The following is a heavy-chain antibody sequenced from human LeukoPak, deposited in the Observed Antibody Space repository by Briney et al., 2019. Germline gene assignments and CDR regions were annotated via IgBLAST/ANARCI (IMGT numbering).Heavy chain of an antibody. D-gene: IGHD3-10*01. V-gene: IGHV1-69*05. J-gene: IGHJ3*02. CDR2: IIPIFGTA. CDR3: ARVISYYYGSGSPRPAFDI. Sequence: GSSVKVSCKASGGTFSSYAISWVRQAPGQGLEWMGGIIPIFGTANYAQKFQGRVTITTDESTSTAYMELSSLRSEDTAVYYCARVISYYYGSGSPRPAFDIWGQGTMVTVSS. CDR1: GGTFSSYA.